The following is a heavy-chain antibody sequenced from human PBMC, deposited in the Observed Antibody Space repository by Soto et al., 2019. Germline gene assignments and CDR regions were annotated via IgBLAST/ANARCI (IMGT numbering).Heavy chain of an antibody. V-gene: IGHV1-18*01. Sequence: GASVKVSCKASGYTFTSYGISWVRQAPGQGLEWMRWISAYNGNTNYAQKLQSRVTMTTDTSTSTAYMELRSLRSDDTAVYYCARGVHSSSWLLNPYGYFDYWGQGTLVTVSS. J-gene: IGHJ4*02. D-gene: IGHD6-13*01. CDR3: ARGVHSSSWLLNPYGYFDY. CDR2: ISAYNGNT. CDR1: GYTFTSYG.